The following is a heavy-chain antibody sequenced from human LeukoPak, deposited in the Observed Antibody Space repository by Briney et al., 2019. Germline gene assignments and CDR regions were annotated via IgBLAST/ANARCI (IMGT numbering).Heavy chain of an antibody. J-gene: IGHJ4*02. V-gene: IGHV1-2*02. CDR1: GYTFSDYY. CDR2: INPHSGGT. D-gene: IGHD6-13*01. Sequence: RASVRVSCKASGYTFSDYYVHWVRQAPGQGLEWMGWINPHSGGTNYAQKFQGRVTVTRDTSISTAFMDLSSLPSDDTAVFYCARGPPRGTAAGPDFWGQGTLVTVSS. CDR3: ARGPPRGTAAGPDF.